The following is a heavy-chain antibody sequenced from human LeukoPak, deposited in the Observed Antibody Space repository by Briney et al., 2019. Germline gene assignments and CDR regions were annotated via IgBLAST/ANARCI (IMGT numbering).Heavy chain of an antibody. CDR3: ARENYYDSSGYYLAFDI. D-gene: IGHD3-22*01. Sequence: PSETLSLTCTVSGGSISSYYWSWIRQPPGKGLEWIGYIYYSGSTNYNPSLKSRVTISVDTSKNQFSLKLSSVTAAGTAVYYCARENYYDSSGYYLAFDIWGQGTMVTVSS. CDR1: GGSISSYY. CDR2: IYYSGST. V-gene: IGHV4-59*01. J-gene: IGHJ3*02.